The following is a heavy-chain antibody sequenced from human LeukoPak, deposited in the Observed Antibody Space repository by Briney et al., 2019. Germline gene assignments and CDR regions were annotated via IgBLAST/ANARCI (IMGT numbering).Heavy chain of an antibody. CDR2: INPNSGGT. CDR1: GGTFSSYA. V-gene: IGHV1-2*02. J-gene: IGHJ4*02. Sequence: ASVKVSCKASGGTFSSYAISWVRQAPGQGLEWMGWINPNSGGTNYAQKFQGRVTMTRDTSISTAYMELSRLRSDDTAVYYCARDLAGATAYFDYWGQGTLVTVSS. CDR3: ARDLAGATAYFDY. D-gene: IGHD1-26*01.